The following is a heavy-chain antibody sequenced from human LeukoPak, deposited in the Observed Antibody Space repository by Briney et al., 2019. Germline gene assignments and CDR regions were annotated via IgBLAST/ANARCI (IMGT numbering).Heavy chain of an antibody. CDR1: GFTFSSYA. V-gene: IGHV3-23*01. Sequence: GGSLRLSCAASGFTFSSYAMSWVRQAPGKGLEWVSGIFIHGDETYHAESVKGRFTTSRDNSKSTLYLQMNSLRADDTAVYYCAKDTGGILRSLDYWGQGTLVTVSS. CDR3: AKDTGGILRSLDY. J-gene: IGHJ4*02. CDR2: IFIHGDET. D-gene: IGHD5/OR15-5a*01.